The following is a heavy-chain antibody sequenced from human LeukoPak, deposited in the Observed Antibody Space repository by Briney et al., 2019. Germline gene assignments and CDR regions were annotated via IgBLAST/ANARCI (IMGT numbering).Heavy chain of an antibody. J-gene: IGHJ6*03. CDR2: IKQDGSEK. CDR3: ARDLRYSSGWHYYYYMDV. CDR1: GFTFSSYW. V-gene: IGHV3-7*01. D-gene: IGHD6-19*01. Sequence: PGGSLRLSCAASGFTFSSYWMSWVRQAPGKGLEWVANIKQDGSEKYYVDSVKGRFTISRDNAKNSLYLQMNSLRAEDTAVYYCARDLRYSSGWHYYYYMDVWGKGTTVTVSS.